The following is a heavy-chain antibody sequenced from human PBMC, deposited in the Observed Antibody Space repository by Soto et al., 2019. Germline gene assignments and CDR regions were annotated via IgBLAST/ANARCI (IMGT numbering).Heavy chain of an antibody. CDR2: IRANSGCR. Sequence: QVQLVQSGAEVKKPGASVKVSCKASGYSLTDHYISWVRQAPGQGLEWMGRIRANSGCRNIAQKFQGWGTLTRDTSINTVYMAMTSVTSEDTAVYYCATKREEDKVMIKGMDVWGQGTTVIVSS. CDR3: ATKREEDKVMIKGMDV. V-gene: IGHV1-2*04. J-gene: IGHJ6*02. D-gene: IGHD3-16*01. CDR1: GYSLTDHY.